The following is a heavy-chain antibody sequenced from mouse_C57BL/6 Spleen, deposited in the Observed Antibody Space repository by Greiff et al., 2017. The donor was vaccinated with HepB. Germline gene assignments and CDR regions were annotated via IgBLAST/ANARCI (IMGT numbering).Heavy chain of an antibody. V-gene: IGHV6-3*01. J-gene: IGHJ4*01. D-gene: IGHD4-1*01. CDR1: GFTFSNYW. CDR2: IRLKSDNYAT. CDR3: TGAWDVRYYAMDY. Sequence: EVKVEESGGGLVQPGGSMKLSCVASGFTFSNYWMNWVRQSPEKGLEWVAQIRLKSDNYATHYAESVKGRFTISRDDSKSSVYLQMNNLRAEDTGFYYCTGAWDVRYYAMDYWGQGTSVTVSS.